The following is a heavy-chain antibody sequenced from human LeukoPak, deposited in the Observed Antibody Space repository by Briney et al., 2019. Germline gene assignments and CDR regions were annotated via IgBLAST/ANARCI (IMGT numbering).Heavy chain of an antibody. Sequence: PGGSLRLSCAASGFTVSSNYMSWVRQAPGKGLEWVSVIYSGGSTYYADSVKGRFTISRVNSKNTLYLQMNSLRAEDAAVYYCARAHYYDSLGLDYWGQGTLVTVSS. CDR3: ARAHYYDSLGLDY. V-gene: IGHV3-66*01. CDR1: GFTVSSNY. J-gene: IGHJ4*02. D-gene: IGHD3-22*01. CDR2: IYSGGST.